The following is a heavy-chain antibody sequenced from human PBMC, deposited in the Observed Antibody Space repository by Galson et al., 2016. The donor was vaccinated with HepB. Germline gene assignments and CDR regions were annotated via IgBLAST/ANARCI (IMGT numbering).Heavy chain of an antibody. J-gene: IGHJ4*02. CDR2: VTSRGGKT. D-gene: IGHD3-10*01. V-gene: IGHV3-23*01. Sequence: LEWVADVTSRGGKTFYAESVEGRFTISRDNSKNTVYLQMHSLRPDDTAVYFCTRDGGQGIVFDYWGQGVLVTVSS. CDR3: TRDGGQGIVFDY.